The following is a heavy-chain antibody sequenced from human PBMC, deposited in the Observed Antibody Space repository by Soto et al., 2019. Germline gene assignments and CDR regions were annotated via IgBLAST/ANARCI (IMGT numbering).Heavy chain of an antibody. J-gene: IGHJ4*02. D-gene: IGHD3-9*01. CDR3: ARGDYDILTGPIAPDY. V-gene: IGHV3-53*01. CDR1: GFTVSSNY. Sequence: EVQLVKSGGGLIQPGGSLRLSCAASGFTVSSNYMSWVRQAPGKGLEWVSVIYSGGSTYYADSVKGRFTISRDNSKNTLYLQMNSLRAEDTAVYYCARGDYDILTGPIAPDYWGQGTLVTVSS. CDR2: IYSGGST.